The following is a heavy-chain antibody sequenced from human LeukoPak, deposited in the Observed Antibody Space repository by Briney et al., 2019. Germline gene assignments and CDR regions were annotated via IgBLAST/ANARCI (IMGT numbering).Heavy chain of an antibody. CDR1: GFTFSSYG. J-gene: IGHJ3*02. V-gene: IGHV3-30*18. D-gene: IGHD3-22*01. CDR2: ISYDGSNK. Sequence: GGSLRLSCAASGFTFSSYGMHWVRQAPGKGLEWVAVISYDGSNKYYADSVKGRFTISRDNSKNTLYLQMNSLRAEDMALYYCAKDIGLYYYDSSGVGAFDIWGQGTMVTVSS. CDR3: AKDIGLYYYDSSGVGAFDI.